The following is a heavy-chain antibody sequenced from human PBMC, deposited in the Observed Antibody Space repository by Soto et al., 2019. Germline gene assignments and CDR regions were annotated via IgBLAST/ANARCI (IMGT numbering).Heavy chain of an antibody. V-gene: IGHV4-4*07. CDR1: CGSISSYY. CDR3: ARACSSNSCYDVFDY. CDR2: IYTSGST. D-gene: IGHD2-2*01. Sequence: SETLSLTCPVSCGSISSYYWSWIRQPTGKGLEWIGRIYTSGSTNYNPSLKSRVTMSVDTSKNQFSLKLCSVTAADTAVYYCARACSSNSCYDVFDYWGQGTLVNVSS. J-gene: IGHJ4*02.